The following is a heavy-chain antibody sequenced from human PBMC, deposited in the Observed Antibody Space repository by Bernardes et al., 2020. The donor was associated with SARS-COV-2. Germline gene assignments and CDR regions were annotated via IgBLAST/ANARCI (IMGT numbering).Heavy chain of an antibody. CDR2: INHSGST. Sequence: SETLSLTCAVYGGSFSGYYWSWIRQPPGKGLEWIGEINHSGSTNYNPSLKSRVTISVDTSKNQFSLKLSSVTAADTSVYYCARGLTIFGVVIPHYYYYYMDVWGKGTTVTVSS. CDR1: GGSFSGYY. J-gene: IGHJ6*03. D-gene: IGHD3-3*01. CDR3: ARGLTIFGVVIPHYYYYYMDV. V-gene: IGHV4-34*01.